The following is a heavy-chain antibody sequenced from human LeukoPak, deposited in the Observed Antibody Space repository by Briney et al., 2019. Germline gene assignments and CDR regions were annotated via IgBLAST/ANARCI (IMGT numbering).Heavy chain of an antibody. V-gene: IGHV3-23*01. CDR3: AKDDKGYGDYQEYFDY. Sequence: GGSLRLSCAASGFTFSNYWMHWVRQVPGKGLVWVSAISGSGGSTYYADSVKGRFTISRDNSKNTLYLQMNSLRAEDTAVYYCAKDDKGYGDYQEYFDYWGQGTLVTVSS. D-gene: IGHD4-17*01. CDR1: GFTFSNYW. CDR2: ISGSGGST. J-gene: IGHJ4*02.